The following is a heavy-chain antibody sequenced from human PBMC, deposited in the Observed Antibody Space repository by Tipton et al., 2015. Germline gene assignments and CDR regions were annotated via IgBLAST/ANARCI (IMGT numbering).Heavy chain of an antibody. J-gene: IGHJ4*02. CDR3: AKVGRPGIAAGGTSA. CDR2: ISGNGDTT. V-gene: IGHV3-23*01. Sequence: SLRLSCAASGFTFSSYWMHWVRQAPGKGLEWVSSISGNGDTTYYADSVKGRFTISRDNSKNTIDLQMNSLRAEDTAVYYCAKVGRPGIAAGGTSAWGQGTLVTVSS. D-gene: IGHD6-13*01. CDR1: GFTFSSYW.